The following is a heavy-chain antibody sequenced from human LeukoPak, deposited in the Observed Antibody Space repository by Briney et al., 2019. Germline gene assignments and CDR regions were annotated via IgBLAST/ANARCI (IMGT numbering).Heavy chain of an antibody. CDR2: ISGSGGST. CDR3: ARHRSSWLIDY. CDR1: GFTFSSYA. J-gene: IGHJ4*02. D-gene: IGHD6-6*01. Sequence: GGSLRLSCPASGFTFSSYAMSWVRQAPGKGLEWVSAISGSGGSTYYADSVKGRFTISRDNSKNTLYLQMNSLRAEDTAVYYCARHRSSWLIDYWGQGTLVTVSS. V-gene: IGHV3-23*01.